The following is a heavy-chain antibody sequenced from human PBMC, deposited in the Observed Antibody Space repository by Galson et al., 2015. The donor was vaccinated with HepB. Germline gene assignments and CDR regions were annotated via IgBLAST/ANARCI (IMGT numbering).Heavy chain of an antibody. CDR3: ARDRGGYIVVVPAANGMDV. CDR2: ISSSSSTI. D-gene: IGHD2-2*01. J-gene: IGHJ6*02. V-gene: IGHV3-48*02. CDR1: TFIFSTYS. Sequence: SLRLSCAASTFIFSTYSMNWVRQAPGKGLEWVSYISSSSSTIYYADSVKGRFTISRDNAKNSLYLQMNSLRDEDTAVYYCARDRGGYIVVVPAANGMDVWGQGTTVTVSS.